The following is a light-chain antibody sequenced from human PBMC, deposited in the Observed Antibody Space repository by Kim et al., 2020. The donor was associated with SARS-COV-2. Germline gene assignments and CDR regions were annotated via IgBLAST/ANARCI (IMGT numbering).Light chain of an antibody. Sequence: QPVLTQSPSASASLGESVKITCTLSSGHSSYAIAWHQQQPEKGPRYLMKVNSDGSHRKGDGIPDRFSGSSSGAERYITISSLQSEDEADYYCQTWGTGILVFGGGTQLTVL. J-gene: IGLJ3*02. V-gene: IGLV4-69*01. CDR2: VNSDGSH. CDR1: SGHSSYA. CDR3: QTWGTGILV.